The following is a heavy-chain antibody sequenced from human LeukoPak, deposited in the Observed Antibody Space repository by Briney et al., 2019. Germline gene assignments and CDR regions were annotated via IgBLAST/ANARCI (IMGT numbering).Heavy chain of an antibody. V-gene: IGHV4-34*01. CDR1: GGSFSGYY. CDR3: ARGRWLLKS. J-gene: IGHJ5*02. Sequence: PSETLSLTCAVYGGSFSGYYWSWIRQPPGGGLEWIGEINHSGSTNYNPSLKSRVTISVDTSKNQFSLKLSSVTAADTAVYYCARGRWLLKSWGQGTLVTVSS. D-gene: IGHD3-22*01. CDR2: INHSGST.